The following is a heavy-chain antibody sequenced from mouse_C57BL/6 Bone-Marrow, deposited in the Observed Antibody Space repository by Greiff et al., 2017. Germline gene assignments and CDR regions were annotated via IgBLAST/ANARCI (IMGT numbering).Heavy chain of an antibody. CDR3: ARDRGGFAY. J-gene: IGHJ3*01. CDR2: INYDGSST. CDR1: GFTFSDYY. V-gene: IGHV5-16*01. Sequence: EVKVVESEGGLVQPGSSMKLSCTASGFTFSDYYMAWVRQVPEKGLEWVANINYDGSSTYYLDSLKSRFIISRDNAKNILYLQMSSLKSEDTATYYCARDRGGFAYWGQGTLVTVSA.